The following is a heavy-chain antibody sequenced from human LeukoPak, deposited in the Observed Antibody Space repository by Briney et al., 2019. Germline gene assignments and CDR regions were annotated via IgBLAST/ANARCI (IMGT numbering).Heavy chain of an antibody. CDR3: AREGTGTTNFDY. V-gene: IGHV4-31*03. D-gene: IGHD1-7*01. Sequence: SETLSLTCTVSGGSISSGGYYWSWIRQHPGKGLEWIGYIYYSGSTYYNPSLKSRVTISVDTSKNQFSLKLSSVTAADTAVYYCAREGTGTTNFDYWGQGTLVTVSS. CDR2: IYYSGST. CDR1: GGSISSGGYY. J-gene: IGHJ4*02.